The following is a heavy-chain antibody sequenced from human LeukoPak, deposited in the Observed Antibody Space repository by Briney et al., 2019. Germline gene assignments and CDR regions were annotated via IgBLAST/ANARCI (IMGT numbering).Heavy chain of an antibody. V-gene: IGHV1-2*02. J-gene: IGHJ4*02. D-gene: IGHD5-12*01. CDR3: ASVEMATIGFEH. CDR1: GYSFIGYH. Sequence: ASVKVSCKASGYSFIGYHMHRVRQAPGQGLEWMGWTNPNTGGTKYAQKFQGRVTMTRDTSISTAYMELSSLRSDDTAVYFCASVEMATIGFEHWGQGTLVTVSS. CDR2: TNPNTGGT.